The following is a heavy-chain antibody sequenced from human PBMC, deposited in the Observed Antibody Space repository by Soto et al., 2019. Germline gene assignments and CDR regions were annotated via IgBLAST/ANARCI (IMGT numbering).Heavy chain of an antibody. J-gene: IGHJ4*02. V-gene: IGHV4-34*01. CDR1: GGSFSGYY. CDR2: INHSGST. D-gene: IGHD6-13*01. Sequence: PSETLSLTCAVYGGSFSGYYWSWIRQPPGKGLEWIGEINHSGSTNYNPSLRSRVTISVDTSKNQFSLKLSSVTAADAAVYYCARGFSRYSSDSALGNFDYWGQGTLVTVSS. CDR3: ARGFSRYSSDSALGNFDY.